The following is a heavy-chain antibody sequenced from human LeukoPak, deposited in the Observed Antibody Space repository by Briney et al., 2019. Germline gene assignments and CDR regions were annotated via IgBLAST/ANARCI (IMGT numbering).Heavy chain of an antibody. CDR2: INPNSGGT. CDR3: ARGKSLLDAFDI. V-gene: IGHV1-2*06. CDR1: GYTFTGYY. J-gene: IGHJ3*02. Sequence: ASVKVSCKASGYTFTGYYMHWVRQAPGQGLEWMGRINPNSGGTNYAQKFQGRVTMTRDTPISTAYMELSRLRSDDTAVYYCARGKSLLDAFDIWGQGTMVTVSS.